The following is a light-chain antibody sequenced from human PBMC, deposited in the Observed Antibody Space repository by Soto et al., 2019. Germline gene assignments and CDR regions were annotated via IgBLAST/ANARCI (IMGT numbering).Light chain of an antibody. CDR1: SSDVGGYNY. CDR2: DVS. Sequence: QSALTQPASVSGSPGQSFTISCTGASSDVGGYNYVSWYQHHPGKAPKLMIYDVSNRPSGVSNRFSDSKSGNTASLIISGLQAEDEADYYCSSYTRSSTLFGGGTKVTVL. CDR3: SSYTRSSTL. J-gene: IGLJ2*01. V-gene: IGLV2-14*03.